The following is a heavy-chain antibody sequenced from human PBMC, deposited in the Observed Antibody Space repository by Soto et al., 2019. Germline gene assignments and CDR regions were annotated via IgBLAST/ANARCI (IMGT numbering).Heavy chain of an antibody. CDR2: ISGSGGST. Sequence: GVSLRLSCAASGFTFSSYAMSWVRQAPGKGLEWVSAISGSGGSTYYADSVKGRFTISRDNSKNTLYLQMNSLRAEDTAVYYCARSSTVKRYYFDYWGQGTLVTVSS. J-gene: IGHJ4*02. D-gene: IGHD4-17*01. CDR3: ARSSTVKRYYFDY. V-gene: IGHV3-23*01. CDR1: GFTFSSYA.